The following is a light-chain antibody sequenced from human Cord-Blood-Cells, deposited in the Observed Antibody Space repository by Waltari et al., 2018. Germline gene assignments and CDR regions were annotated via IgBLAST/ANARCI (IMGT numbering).Light chain of an antibody. J-gene: IGKJ1*01. CDR1: QSISSW. Sequence: DIQMTQSPSTLSASVGDRVTITCRASQSISSWLACYQQKPGKAPKLLIYDASRLESGVPSRFSGSRSGTEFTLTIISLQPDDCTTYYCQQYNSYSWTFDQAAKVEIK. V-gene: IGKV1-5*01. CDR2: DAS. CDR3: QQYNSYSWT.